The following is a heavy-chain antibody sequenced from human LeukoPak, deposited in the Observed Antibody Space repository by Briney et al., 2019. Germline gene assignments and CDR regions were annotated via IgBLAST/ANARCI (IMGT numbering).Heavy chain of an antibody. J-gene: IGHJ4*02. Sequence: ASVKVSCKASGYTFTRYYMHWVRQAPGQGLEWMGWINPNSGGTNYAQKFQGRVTMTRDTSISTAYMELSRLRSDDTAVYYCARKVRSGGSCYGYWGQGTLVTVSS. CDR1: GYTFTRYY. CDR3: ARKVRSGGSCYGY. CDR2: INPNSGGT. D-gene: IGHD2-15*01. V-gene: IGHV1-2*02.